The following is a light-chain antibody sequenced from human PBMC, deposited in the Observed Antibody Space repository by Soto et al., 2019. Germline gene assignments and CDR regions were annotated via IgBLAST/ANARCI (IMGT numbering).Light chain of an antibody. CDR1: NSNIGSNY. CDR3: STWDDSLPGIVV. Sequence: QSVLTQPPSASGTPGQTVTISCSGSNSNIGSNYVCWYQQLPGTAPKLLIYRNNHRPSGVPDRFSGSKSGTSASLAISGLRYEEEADYYCSTWDDSLPGIVVFGGGTKLTVL. CDR2: RNN. J-gene: IGLJ2*01. V-gene: IGLV1-47*01.